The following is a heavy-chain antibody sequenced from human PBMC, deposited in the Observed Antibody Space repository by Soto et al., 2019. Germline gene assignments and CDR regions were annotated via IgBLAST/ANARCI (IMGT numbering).Heavy chain of an antibody. V-gene: IGHV3-33*01. CDR2: IWYDGSNK. D-gene: IGHD6-19*01. Sequence: PGGSLTLSCAASGVTFSSYGRHWVRQAPGKGLEWVAVIWYDGSNKYYADSVKGRFTISRDNSKNTLYLQMNSLRAEDTAVYYCARELVAVAGFFDYWGQGTLVTVSS. CDR3: ARELVAVAGFFDY. J-gene: IGHJ4*02. CDR1: GVTFSSYG.